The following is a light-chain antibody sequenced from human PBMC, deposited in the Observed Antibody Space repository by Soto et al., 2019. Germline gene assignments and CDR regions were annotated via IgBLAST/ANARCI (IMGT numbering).Light chain of an antibody. CDR2: AAS. CDR1: EMITSSY. Sequence: FVLTQSPGTLSLSPGERATLSCRASEMITSSYVAWYQHKPGQAPRLLIYAASVRATGIPDRFSGSGSGTGFTLTISRLEPEDSAVYYCQQYGSTPVPFGQGTKVDIK. J-gene: IGKJ1*01. CDR3: QQYGSTPVP. V-gene: IGKV3-20*01.